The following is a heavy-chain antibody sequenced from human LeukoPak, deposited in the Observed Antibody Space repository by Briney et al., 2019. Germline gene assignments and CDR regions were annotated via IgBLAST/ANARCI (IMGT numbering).Heavy chain of an antibody. D-gene: IGHD3-22*01. CDR1: GFTFRNGW. CDR3: TTEYYYDSPGIFDY. Sequence: GGSLRLSCTTSGFTFRNGWMSWVRQAPGKGLEWVGRIKKKTDGGTTDYAAPVKGRFTISRDDSKNTLYLQMNSLTTEDTAIYYCTTEYYYDSPGIFDYWGQGTLVTVSS. CDR2: IKKKTDGGTT. V-gene: IGHV3-15*01. J-gene: IGHJ4*02.